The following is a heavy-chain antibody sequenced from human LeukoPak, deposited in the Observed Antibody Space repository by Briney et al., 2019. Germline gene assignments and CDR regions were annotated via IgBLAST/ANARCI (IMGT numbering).Heavy chain of an antibody. D-gene: IGHD4-17*01. J-gene: IGHJ1*01. V-gene: IGHV4-34*01. CDR3: ARGPNPYGDYAIEYSQH. CDR1: GGSFSGYY. Sequence: SETLSLTCAVSGGSFSGYYWSWIRQPPGKGLEWIGEINHSGSTNYNPSLKSRVTISVDTSTTQFSLTLSSVTAADTAVYYCARGPNPYGDYAIEYSQHWGQGTLVTVSS. CDR2: INHSGST.